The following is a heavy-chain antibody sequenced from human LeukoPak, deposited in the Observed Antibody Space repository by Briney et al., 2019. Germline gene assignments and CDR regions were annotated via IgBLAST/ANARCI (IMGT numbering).Heavy chain of an antibody. CDR1: GYTFAGYY. J-gene: IGHJ4*02. Sequence: ASVKVSCKASGYTFAGYYMHWVRQAPGQGLEWMGWINSNSGGTNYAQKFQGRVTMTRDTSISTAYMELSRLRSDDTAVYYCARDRVTMVRGVISYFDYWGQGTLVSVSS. D-gene: IGHD3-10*01. CDR3: ARDRVTMVRGVISYFDY. CDR2: INSNSGGT. V-gene: IGHV1-2*02.